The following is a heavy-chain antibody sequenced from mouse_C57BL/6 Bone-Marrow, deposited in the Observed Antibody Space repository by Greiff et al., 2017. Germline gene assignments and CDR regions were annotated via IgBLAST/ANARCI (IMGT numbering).Heavy chain of an antibody. CDR2: FHPYTDDT. Sequence: VQLVESGAELVKPGASVKMSCKASGYTFTTYPIEWMQQNHGKSLEWIGNFHPYTDDTKYHEKFKVKATLTVEKSSSTVYLELRRLTSDDSAVYYSARGGNYGGYYFDYWGQGTTLTVSS. V-gene: IGHV1-47*01. J-gene: IGHJ2*01. CDR3: ARGGNYGGYYFDY. CDR1: GYTFTTYP. D-gene: IGHD2-1*01.